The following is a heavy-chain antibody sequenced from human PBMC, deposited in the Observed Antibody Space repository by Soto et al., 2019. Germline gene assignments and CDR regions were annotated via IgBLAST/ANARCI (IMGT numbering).Heavy chain of an antibody. V-gene: IGHV1-69*13. CDR2: VVPFFGTT. D-gene: IGHD3-22*01. CDR3: ATRYYYDSSGYYCD. CDR1: GGTFTHYA. J-gene: IGHJ1*01. Sequence: ASVKVSRKASGGTFTHYALFWLRQAPGQGLERMAEVVPFFGTTNYAQKFQGRVTVTADGSTSTAYMELSSLRSEDTAVYYCATRYYYDSSGYYCDWGQGTLVTVSS.